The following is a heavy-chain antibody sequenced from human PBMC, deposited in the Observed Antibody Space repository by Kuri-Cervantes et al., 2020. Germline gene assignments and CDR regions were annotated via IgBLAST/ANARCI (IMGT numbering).Heavy chain of an antibody. CDR1: GYTFTSYD. J-gene: IGHJ4*02. CDR3: ASNLDTAMATI. CDR2: VIPILGIA. Sequence: SVKVSCKASGYTFTSYDINWVRQAPGQGLEWMGRVIPILGIANYAQKFQGRVTITADKSTSTAYMEPSSLRSEDTAVYYCASNLDTAMATIWGQGTLVTVSS. D-gene: IGHD5-18*01. V-gene: IGHV1-69*04.